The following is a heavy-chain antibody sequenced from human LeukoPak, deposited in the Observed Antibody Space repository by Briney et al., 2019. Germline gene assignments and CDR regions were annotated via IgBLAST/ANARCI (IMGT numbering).Heavy chain of an antibody. CDR1: GGSISSSNW. Sequence: PSGTLSLTCAVSGGSISSSNWWSWVRQPPGKGLEWIGEIYHSGSTNYNPSLKGRVTISVDKSKNQFSLKLSSVTAADTAVYYCARVKQWLADFDYWGQGTLVTVSS. D-gene: IGHD6-19*01. CDR2: IYHSGST. V-gene: IGHV4-4*02. CDR3: ARVKQWLADFDY. J-gene: IGHJ4*02.